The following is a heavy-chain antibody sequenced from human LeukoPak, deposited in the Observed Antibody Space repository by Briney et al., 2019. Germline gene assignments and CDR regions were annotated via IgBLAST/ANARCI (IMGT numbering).Heavy chain of an antibody. V-gene: IGHV1-2*02. CDR3: ARGRDGYKGKGNDAFDI. Sequence: ASVKVSCKASGHTFTGYYMHWVRQAPGQGLEWMGWINPNSGGTNYAQKFQGRVTMTRDTSISTAYMELRSLRSDDTAVYYCARGRDGYKGKGNDAFDIWGQGTMVTVSS. D-gene: IGHD5-24*01. CDR1: GHTFTGYY. J-gene: IGHJ3*02. CDR2: INPNSGGT.